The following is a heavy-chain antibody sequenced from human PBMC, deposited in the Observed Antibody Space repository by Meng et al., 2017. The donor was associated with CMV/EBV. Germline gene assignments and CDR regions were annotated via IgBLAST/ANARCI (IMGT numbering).Heavy chain of an antibody. D-gene: IGHD4-17*01. CDR2: IKQDGSEK. Sequence: SLKISCAASGFTFSSYWMSWVRQAPGKGLEWVANIKQDGSEKYYVDSVKGRFTISRDNAKNSLYLQMNSLRAEDTAVYYCARDNAYGDGFDYWGQGTLVTVSS. CDR3: ARDNAYGDGFDY. CDR1: GFTFSSYW. V-gene: IGHV3-7*01. J-gene: IGHJ4*02.